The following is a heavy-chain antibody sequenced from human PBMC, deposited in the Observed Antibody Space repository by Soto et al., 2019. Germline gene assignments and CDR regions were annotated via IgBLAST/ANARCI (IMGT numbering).Heavy chain of an antibody. Sequence: ASVKVSCKASGYIFTSYAIHWVRQAPGQRLEWMGWINAGNGNTKYSQKFQGRVTITRDTSASTAYMELSSLRSEDTAVYYWERGPPVNWFDPWGQATLVTVSS. CDR1: GYIFTSYA. CDR2: INAGNGNT. V-gene: IGHV1-3*01. CDR3: ERGPPVNWFDP. J-gene: IGHJ5*02.